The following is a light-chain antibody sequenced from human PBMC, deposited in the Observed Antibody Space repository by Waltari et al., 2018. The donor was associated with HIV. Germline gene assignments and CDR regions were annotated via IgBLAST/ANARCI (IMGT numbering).Light chain of an antibody. V-gene: IGLV3-21*01. CDR3: QVWDRPADQVI. CDR2: YDN. J-gene: IGLJ2*01. Sequence: SYVLTQTPSVSGDPRETVTITCEGANIGSKSVHWYQLKPGHPPPLRTYYDNYRPSGIPVRIYGSKEGNPASLAISRVEVEDEADYYCQVWDRPADQVIFGGGTKLTVL. CDR1: NIGSKS.